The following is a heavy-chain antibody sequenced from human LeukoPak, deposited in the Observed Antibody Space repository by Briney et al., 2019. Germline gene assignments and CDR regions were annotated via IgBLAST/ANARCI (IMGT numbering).Heavy chain of an antibody. CDR1: GGSISSGGYY. Sequence: PSETLSLTCTVSGGSISSGGYYWSWIRQHPGKGLEWIGYIYYSRSTYYNPSLKSRVTISVDTSKSQFSLKLSSVTAADTAVYYCARARLGYCSSTSCYGRADFHYWGQGTLVTVSS. V-gene: IGHV4-31*03. J-gene: IGHJ4*02. CDR2: IYYSRST. CDR3: ARARLGYCSSTSCYGRADFHY. D-gene: IGHD2-2*01.